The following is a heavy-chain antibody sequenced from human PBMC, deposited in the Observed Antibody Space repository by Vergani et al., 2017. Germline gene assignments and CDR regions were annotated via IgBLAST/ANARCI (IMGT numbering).Heavy chain of an antibody. Sequence: EVQVVESGGGLVEPGGSLRLSCVFSGFTFKYAWLSWVRQAPGQGLEWVGRIKSKSDGGTADLAAPVKGRFVVSRDDSKNALFLEMIDLKIEDTAVYYCPPVYYYDDSGSRSNYFDFWGQGTPVTVSS. D-gene: IGHD3-22*01. CDR1: GFTFKYAW. CDR3: PPVYYYDDSGSRSNYFDF. V-gene: IGHV3-15*01. CDR2: IKSKSDGGTA. J-gene: IGHJ4*02.